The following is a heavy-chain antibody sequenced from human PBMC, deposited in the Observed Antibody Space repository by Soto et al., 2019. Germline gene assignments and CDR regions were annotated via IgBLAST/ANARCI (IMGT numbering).Heavy chain of an antibody. CDR2: INPANGNT. Sequence: QVQLVQSGAEMKKPGASVNISCQASGFTFSDTLINWVRQGPGQGLEWMGWINPANGNTRYSESFQGRVTISSLSSASTAYVALSALTSEDTAVYYCARDIVSVGPRAKDAFDVWGQGTMITVSS. CDR3: ARDIVSVGPRAKDAFDV. CDR1: GFTFSDTL. V-gene: IGHV1-3*01. D-gene: IGHD1-26*01. J-gene: IGHJ3*01.